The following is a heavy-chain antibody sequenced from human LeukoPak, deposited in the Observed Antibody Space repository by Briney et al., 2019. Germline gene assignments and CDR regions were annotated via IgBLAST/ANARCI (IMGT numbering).Heavy chain of an antibody. D-gene: IGHD2-21*01. V-gene: IGHV3-48*04. CDR1: GFIFGAYS. CDR2: ISSSSSPI. Sequence: PGGSLRLSCAASGFIFGAYSMNWVRQAPGKGLEWVSYISSSSSPIYYADSVKGRFTISRDNAKSSLLLQMNSLRAEDTAVYFCAREAYGGLDYWGQGTLVTVSS. J-gene: IGHJ4*02. CDR3: AREAYGGLDY.